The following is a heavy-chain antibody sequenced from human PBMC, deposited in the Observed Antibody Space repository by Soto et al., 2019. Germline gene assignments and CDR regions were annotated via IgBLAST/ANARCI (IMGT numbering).Heavy chain of an antibody. D-gene: IGHD2-21*02. CDR2: INPGGGRT. Sequence: ASVKVSCKASGYPFTSYYIHWVRQAPGQGLEWVAMINPGGGRTKNAQMFQGRVTLTRDTSTGTVDMELSSLTSADTAVYYCARGPSCGGDCYLFDYWGQGSLVTVSS. CDR1: GYPFTSYY. V-gene: IGHV1-46*01. CDR3: ARGPSCGGDCYLFDY. J-gene: IGHJ4*02.